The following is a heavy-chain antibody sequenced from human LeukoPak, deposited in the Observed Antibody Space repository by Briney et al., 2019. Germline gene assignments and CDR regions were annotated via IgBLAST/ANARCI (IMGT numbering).Heavy chain of an antibody. D-gene: IGHD1-26*01. V-gene: IGHV1-8*01. CDR1: GYTFTSYD. J-gene: IGHJ6*03. CDR3: ARGSGNSGSYYMDV. CDR2: MNPNSGNT. Sequence: ASVKVSCKASGYTFTSYDINWVRQATGQGLEWMGWMNPNSGNTGYAQKFQGRVTMTRNTSISTAYMELSSLRSEDTAVYYCARGSGNSGSYYMDVWGKGTTVTISS.